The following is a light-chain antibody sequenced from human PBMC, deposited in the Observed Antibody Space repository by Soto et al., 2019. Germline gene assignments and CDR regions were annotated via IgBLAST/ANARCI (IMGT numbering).Light chain of an antibody. V-gene: IGKV2-28*01. Sequence: DTVMTQSPLSLPVTPGEPASISCRSSQSLLHSDWYNYLDWYLQKPGQSPQLLIYLGSNRASGVPDRFSGSGSGTDFTLKISTVEAEYVGVYYCMQSLHAPRTFGQGTKVEIK. J-gene: IGKJ1*01. CDR1: QSLLHSDWYNY. CDR2: LGS. CDR3: MQSLHAPRT.